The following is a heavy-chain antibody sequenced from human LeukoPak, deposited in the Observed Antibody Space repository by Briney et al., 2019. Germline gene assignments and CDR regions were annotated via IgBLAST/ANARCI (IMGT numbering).Heavy chain of an antibody. Sequence: GSLRLSCAASGFTFSSFGMSWVRQAPGKGLEWIGSVHYRGTTAYNPSLNSRVTISLDTSKNQFSLKLRSVTAADTAVYYCARDRTGWASDYWGQGTLVTVSS. J-gene: IGHJ4*02. D-gene: IGHD1-14*01. V-gene: IGHV4-39*07. CDR2: VHYRGTT. CDR3: ARDRTGWASDY. CDR1: GFTFSSFGM.